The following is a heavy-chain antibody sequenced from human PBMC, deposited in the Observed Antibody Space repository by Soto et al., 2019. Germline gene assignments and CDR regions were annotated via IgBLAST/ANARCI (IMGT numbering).Heavy chain of an antibody. CDR1: GYTFTSYY. CDR3: ARDNCSSTSCYFADNWFDP. J-gene: IGHJ5*02. D-gene: IGHD2-2*01. CDR2: INPSGGST. V-gene: IGHV1-46*03. Sequence: ASVKVSCKASGYTFTSYYMHWVRQAPGQGLEWMGIINPSGGSTSYAQKFQGRVTMTRDTSTSTVYMELSSLRSEDTAVYYCARDNCSSTSCYFADNWFDPWGQGTLVTVSS.